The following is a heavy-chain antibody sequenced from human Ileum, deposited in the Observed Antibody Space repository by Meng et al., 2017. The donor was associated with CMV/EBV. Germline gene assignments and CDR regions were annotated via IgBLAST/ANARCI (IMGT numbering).Heavy chain of an antibody. CDR1: GGSFIDYN. V-gene: IGHV4-34*12. CDR2: IIHSGIT. J-gene: IGHJ4*02. D-gene: IGHD4-17*01. Sequence: HVQLQHWGAGLLTPSGTLSPNCAVYGGSFIDYNWRWIRQPPGKGLEWTGEIIHSGITNYNPSLKSRVTMSVDTSKKQFSLKLSSVTAADTAVYYCARSGLRGIYVDYWGQGTLVTVSS. CDR3: ARSGLRGIYVDY.